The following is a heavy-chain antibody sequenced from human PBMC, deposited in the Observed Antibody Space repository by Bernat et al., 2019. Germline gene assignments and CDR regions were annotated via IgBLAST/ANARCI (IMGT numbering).Heavy chain of an antibody. D-gene: IGHD1-26*01. CDR2: ISSSSSYI. CDR1: GFTFSSYS. Sequence: EVQLVESGGGLVKPGGSLRLSCAASGFTFSSYSMNWVRQAPGKGLEWVSSISSSSSYIYYADSVKGRFTISRDNAKNSLYLQMNSLRAEDTAVYYCARVRGGSYSDLFDYGGQGTLVTVSS. CDR3: ARVRGGSYSDLFDY. J-gene: IGHJ4*02. V-gene: IGHV3-21*01.